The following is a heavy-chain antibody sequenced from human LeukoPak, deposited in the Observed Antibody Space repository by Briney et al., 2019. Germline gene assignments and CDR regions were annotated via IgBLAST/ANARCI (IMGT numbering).Heavy chain of an antibody. CDR1: GFTFSSYA. CDR2: ISGSGGST. J-gene: IGHJ4*02. D-gene: IGHD3-22*01. CDR3: ATPSFTYYDSSGYYPNGDY. Sequence: PGGSLRLSCAASGFTFSSYATSWVRQAPGKGLEWVSAISGSGGSTYYADSVKGRFTISRDNSKNTLYLQMNSLRAEDTAVYYCATPSFTYYDSSGYYPNGDYWGQGTLVTVSS. V-gene: IGHV3-23*01.